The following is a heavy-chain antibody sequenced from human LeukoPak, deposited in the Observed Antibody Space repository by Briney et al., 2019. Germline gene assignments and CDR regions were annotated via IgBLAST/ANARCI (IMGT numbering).Heavy chain of an antibody. V-gene: IGHV3-9*03. D-gene: IGHD6-13*01. CDR2: ISWNSGSI. CDR1: GFTFSSYA. Sequence: PGGSLRLSCAASGFTFSSYAMSWVRQAPGKGLEWVSGISWNSGSIGYADSVKGRFTISRDNAKNSLYLQMNSLRAEDMALYYCAKGAAAEGAFDIWGQGTMVTVSS. J-gene: IGHJ3*02. CDR3: AKGAAAEGAFDI.